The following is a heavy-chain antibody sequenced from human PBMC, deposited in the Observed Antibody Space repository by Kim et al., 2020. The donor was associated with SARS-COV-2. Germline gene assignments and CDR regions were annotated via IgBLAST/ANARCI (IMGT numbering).Heavy chain of an antibody. D-gene: IGHD1-1*01. V-gene: IGHV3-13*01. CDR3: ARGGEGNNWFIFDL. J-gene: IGHJ4*02. Sequence: YAESVKGRFTISRDVAKKSVYLQMNNLRAGDTDVYYCARGGEGNNWFIFDLGGQGTLVTVSS.